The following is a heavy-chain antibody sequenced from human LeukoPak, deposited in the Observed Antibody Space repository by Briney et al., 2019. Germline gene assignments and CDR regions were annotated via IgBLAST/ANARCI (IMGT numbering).Heavy chain of an antibody. D-gene: IGHD2-21*01. CDR2: IQNDESTE. CDR1: GYTFTSYT. Sequence: SVKVSCKASGYTFTSYTMNWVRQAPGKGGGWVAVIQNDESTENFADSVKGRFTISRDNSKNTVFLQMNSLRVEDTAVYYCARELSQIVWGGLDYGGQGTLVSVSS. J-gene: IGHJ4*02. V-gene: IGHV3-30-3*01. CDR3: ARELSQIVWGGLDY.